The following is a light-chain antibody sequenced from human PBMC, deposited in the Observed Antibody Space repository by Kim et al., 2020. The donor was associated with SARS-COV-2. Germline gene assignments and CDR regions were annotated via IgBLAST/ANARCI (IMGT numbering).Light chain of an antibody. V-gene: IGKV3-20*01. J-gene: IGKJ1*01. Sequence: SQGERTTPSCRARQSVRSRYLAWYQQKPGQAPRLLSYGASSRATGMPDRFSGSVSGTDFTLTIRRLEPDDFSLYYCQQYGSSRGTFGQGAKVDIK. CDR1: QSVRSRY. CDR2: GAS. CDR3: QQYGSSRGT.